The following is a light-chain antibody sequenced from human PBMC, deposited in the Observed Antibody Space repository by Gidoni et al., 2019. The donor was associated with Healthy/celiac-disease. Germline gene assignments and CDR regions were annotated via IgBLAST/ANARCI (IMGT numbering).Light chain of an antibody. V-gene: IGLV2-14*03. J-gene: IGLJ1*01. CDR1: SSDVGGYNY. CDR2: DGS. CDR3: SSYTSSSTGV. Sequence: QSALTQPASVSGSPGQSITISCTGTSSDVGGYNYVSWYQQHPGKAPQLMIYDGSNRPSGVSNRFAGSKSGNTASLTISGLQAEDEADYYCSSYTSSSTGVFGTGTKVTVL.